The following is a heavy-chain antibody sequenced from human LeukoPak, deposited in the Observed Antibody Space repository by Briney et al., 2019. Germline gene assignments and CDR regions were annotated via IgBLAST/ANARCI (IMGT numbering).Heavy chain of an antibody. J-gene: IGHJ3*02. CDR2: ISGSGDNT. Sequence: GESLRLSCAASGFTFSSYAMSWVRQAPGKGLEWVSAISGSGDNTYYADSVKGRFTISRDNSKNTLSLQMNSLRAEDTAVYYCATSQKVAGAFDIWGQGTMVTVSS. CDR3: ATSQKVAGAFDI. V-gene: IGHV3-23*01. CDR1: GFTFSSYA.